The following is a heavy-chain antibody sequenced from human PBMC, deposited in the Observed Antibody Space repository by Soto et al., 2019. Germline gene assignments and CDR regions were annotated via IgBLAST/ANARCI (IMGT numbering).Heavy chain of an antibody. Sequence: GGSLRLSCAASGFTFSSYSMNWVRQAPGKGLEWVSSISSSSSYIDYADSVKGRFTISRDNAKNSLYLQMNSLRAEDTAVYYCARARGPSSSGGGGAFDIWGQGTMVTVSS. CDR1: GFTFSSYS. CDR3: ARARGPSSSGGGGAFDI. CDR2: ISSSSSYI. D-gene: IGHD3-22*01. V-gene: IGHV3-21*01. J-gene: IGHJ3*02.